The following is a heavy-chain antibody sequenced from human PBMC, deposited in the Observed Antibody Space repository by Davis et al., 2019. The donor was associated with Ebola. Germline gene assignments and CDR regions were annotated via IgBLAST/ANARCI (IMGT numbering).Heavy chain of an antibody. D-gene: IGHD3-3*01. J-gene: IGHJ6*04. CDR2: ISGSGGST. CDR1: GFTFSSYA. Sequence: GGSLRLSCETSGFTFSSYAMSWVRQAPGKGLEWVSAISGSGGSTYYADSVKGRFTISRDNSKNTLYLQMNSLRAEDTAVYYCAKSGLSFGVVKYHYGMDVWGKGTTVTVSS. CDR3: AKSGLSFGVVKYHYGMDV. V-gene: IGHV3-23*01.